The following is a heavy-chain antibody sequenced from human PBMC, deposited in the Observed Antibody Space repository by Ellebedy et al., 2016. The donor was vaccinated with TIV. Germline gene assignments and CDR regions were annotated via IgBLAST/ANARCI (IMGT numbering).Heavy chain of an antibody. CDR1: GFTFSHYW. J-gene: IGHJ4*02. CDR3: ARDSGSYPFDY. D-gene: IGHD1-26*01. Sequence: GGSLRLXXAASGFTFSHYWMHWVRQAPGKGLVWVSRLSSDHKVAGYADSVKGRFTTSRDNAKDTLYLQLNSLRTEDTAVYYCARDSGSYPFDYWGQGTLVTVSS. CDR2: LSSDHKVA. V-gene: IGHV3-74*01.